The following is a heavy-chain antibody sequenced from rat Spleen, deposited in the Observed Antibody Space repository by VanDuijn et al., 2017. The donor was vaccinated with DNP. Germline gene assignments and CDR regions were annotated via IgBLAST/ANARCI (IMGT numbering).Heavy chain of an antibody. J-gene: IGHJ2*01. V-gene: IGHV5-25*01. Sequence: EVQLVESGGGLVQPGRSLKLSCAASGFTFGDYDMAWVRQAPKKGLEWVTTITTSGGATYYRDSVKGRFTVSRNNAESTLYLQMDSLRSDDTATYYCATAIGDYWGQGVMVTVSS. D-gene: IGHD1-2*01. CDR1: GFTFGDYD. CDR3: ATAIGDY. CDR2: ITTSGGAT.